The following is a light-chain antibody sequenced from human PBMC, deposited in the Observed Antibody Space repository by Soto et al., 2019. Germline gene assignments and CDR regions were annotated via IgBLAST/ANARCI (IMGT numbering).Light chain of an antibody. CDR3: KQAIQLPDT. V-gene: IGKV2-28*01. J-gene: IGKJ2*01. CDR2: LGS. Sequence: DIVMTQSPPSLPVTPGEPASISCRSSQSLLHSNGYNYLDWFLQKPGQPPQLLIYLGSNRAAGVPDRFSGSGSGTDFTLKISRVEAEDFGVYYCKQAIQLPDTFGQGTKLEI. CDR1: QSLLHSNGYNY.